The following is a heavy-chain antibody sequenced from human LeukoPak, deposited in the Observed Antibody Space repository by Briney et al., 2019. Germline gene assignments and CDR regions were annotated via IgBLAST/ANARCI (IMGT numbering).Heavy chain of an antibody. D-gene: IGHD2-2*02. V-gene: IGHV3-23*01. CDR1: GFTNYA. CDR3: AKDESGYCTSTSCYKWFDP. CDR2: ISGNGGNT. J-gene: IGHJ5*02. Sequence: GGSLRLSCAASGFTNYAMSWVRQAPGKGLDWVSTISGNGGNTHYADSVKGRFTISRDNSKNTLYLQMNSLRAEDTAVYYCAKDESGYCTSTSCYKWFDPWGQGTLVTVSS.